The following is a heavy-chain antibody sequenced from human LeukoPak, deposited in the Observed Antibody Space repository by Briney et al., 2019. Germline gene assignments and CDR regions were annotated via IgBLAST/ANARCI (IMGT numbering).Heavy chain of an antibody. CDR2: ISAYNGNT. Sequence: ASVKVSCKASGYTFTSYGISWVRQAPGQGLEWMGWISAYNGNTNYAQKLQGRVTMTTDTSTSTAYMELRSLRSDDTAVYYCARDLKTVTLNWFDPWGQGTLVTVSS. CDR1: GYTFTSYG. J-gene: IGHJ5*02. V-gene: IGHV1-18*01. CDR3: ARDLKTVTLNWFDP. D-gene: IGHD4-17*01.